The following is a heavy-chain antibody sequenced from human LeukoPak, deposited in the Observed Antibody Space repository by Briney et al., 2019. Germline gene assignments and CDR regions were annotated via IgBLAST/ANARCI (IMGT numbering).Heavy chain of an antibody. V-gene: IGHV3-23*01. CDR3: AELGITMIGGV. CDR1: GFTFSSYG. Sequence: GGSLRLSCAASGFTFSSYGMGWVRQAPGKGLEWVSAINGSGGSTYYADSVRGRFTISRDNSKNSLYLQMNSLRAEDTAVYYCAELGITMIGGVWGKGTTVTISS. J-gene: IGHJ6*04. CDR2: INGSGGST. D-gene: IGHD3-10*02.